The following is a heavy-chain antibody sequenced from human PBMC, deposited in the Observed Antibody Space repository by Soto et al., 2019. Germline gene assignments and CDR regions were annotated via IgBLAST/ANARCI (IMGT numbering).Heavy chain of an antibody. V-gene: IGHV3-7*01. J-gene: IGHJ3*02. Sequence: GGSLRLSCAASGFTFSSYWMSWVRQAPGKGLEWVANIKQDGSEKYYVDSVKGRFTISRDNAKNSLYLQMNSLRAEDTAVYYCARAGLGYCSSTSCYSAFDIWGQGTMVTVSS. D-gene: IGHD2-2*02. CDR1: GFTFSSYW. CDR2: IKQDGSEK. CDR3: ARAGLGYCSSTSCYSAFDI.